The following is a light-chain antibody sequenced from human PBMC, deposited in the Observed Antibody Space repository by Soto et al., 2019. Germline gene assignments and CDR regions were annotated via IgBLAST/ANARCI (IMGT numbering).Light chain of an antibody. V-gene: IGKV3-20*01. CDR1: QRVTSDY. CDR2: GAS. CDR3: QRYSSS. Sequence: EIVLTQSPDTVSLSPGERATLSCRASQRVTSDYLGWYQQKPGQAPRLLIYGASSRATGIPDRFSGSGSGTDFTLTISTLEPEDFALYYCQRYSSSFGGGTRVEIK. J-gene: IGKJ4*01.